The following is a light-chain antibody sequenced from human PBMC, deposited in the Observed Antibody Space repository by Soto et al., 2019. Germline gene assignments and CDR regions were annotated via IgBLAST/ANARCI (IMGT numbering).Light chain of an antibody. V-gene: IGLV2-14*01. CDR1: SSDVGGYNY. CDR2: EVS. CDR3: SSYTSSGTWV. J-gene: IGLJ3*02. Sequence: QSALTQPASVSGSPGQSITISCTGTSSDVGGYNYVSWYQQHPGKAPKLMIYEVSNRPSGVSNRFSGSRSGNTASLTISGVQAEDEAAYYCSSYTSSGTWVFGGGTQLTVL.